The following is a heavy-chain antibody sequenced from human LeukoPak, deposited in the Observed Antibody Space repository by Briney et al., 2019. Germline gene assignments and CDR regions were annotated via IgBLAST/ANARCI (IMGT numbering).Heavy chain of an antibody. CDR1: GYTFTGYY. D-gene: IGHD6-19*01. CDR2: INPNSGGT. V-gene: IGHV1-2*02. Sequence: ASVKVSCKASGYTFTGYYMHWVRQAPGQGLEWMGWINPNSGGTSYARKFQGRVTMTRDTSISTAYMELSRLRSDDTAVYYCASYSGWSVEYYFDYWGQGTLVTVSS. J-gene: IGHJ4*02. CDR3: ASYSGWSVEYYFDY.